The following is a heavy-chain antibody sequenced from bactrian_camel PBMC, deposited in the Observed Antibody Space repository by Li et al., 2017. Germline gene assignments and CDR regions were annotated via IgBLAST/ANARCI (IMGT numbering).Heavy chain of an antibody. V-gene: IGHV3S35*01. CDR3: VQDGRRFDFAL. CDR1: GFIFSNYA. Sequence: VESGGDLVQPGGSLRLSCAASGFIFSNYAMSWVRQAPGKGLEWVSQTHGAGNTVYASSVKGRFTGSRDNAKNAVYLQMNALKPEDSAVYYCVQDGRRFDFALWGPGTQVTVS. J-gene: IGHJ4*01. CDR2: THGAGNT. D-gene: IGHD1*01.